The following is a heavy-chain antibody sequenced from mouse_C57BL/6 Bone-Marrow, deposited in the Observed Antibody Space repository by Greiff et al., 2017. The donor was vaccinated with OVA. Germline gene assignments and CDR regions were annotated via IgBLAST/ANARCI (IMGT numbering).Heavy chain of an antibody. Sequence: VKLQQPGTELVQPGDSVKLSCTASGYTFTSYWMHWVKQMPGQGLEWIGNINPSNGGTNYNEKFKSKATLTVDKSSSTAYMQLISLTSEDSAVYDCARSDTTVVRYFDVWGTGTTVTVSS. J-gene: IGHJ1*03. CDR1: GYTFTSYW. CDR3: ARSDTTVVRYFDV. V-gene: IGHV1-53*01. D-gene: IGHD1-1*01. CDR2: INPSNGGT.